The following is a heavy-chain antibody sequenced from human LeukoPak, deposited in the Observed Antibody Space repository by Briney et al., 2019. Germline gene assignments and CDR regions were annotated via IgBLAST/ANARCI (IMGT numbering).Heavy chain of an antibody. Sequence: PGGSLRLACAASGFTFSSYAMTWVRQAPGKGLEWVSAFSATDGSAQYAESVEGRFTISRDNSKNTLFQQMNSLGAEDMAVYYCARAKIAAAGTGAFDVWGQGTLVTVSS. CDR1: GFTFSSYA. V-gene: IGHV3-23*01. CDR3: ARAKIAAAGTGAFDV. D-gene: IGHD6-13*01. J-gene: IGHJ3*01. CDR2: FSATDGSA.